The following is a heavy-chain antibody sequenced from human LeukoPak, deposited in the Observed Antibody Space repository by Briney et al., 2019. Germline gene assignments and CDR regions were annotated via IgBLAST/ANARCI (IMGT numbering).Heavy chain of an antibody. CDR3: ARDSGGSNYYYGMDV. Sequence: PGGSLRLSCAASRFTFSSYAMHWVRQAPGKGLEWVAVISYDGSNKYYADSVKGRFTISRDDSKNTLYLQMNSPRAEDTAVYYCARDSGGSNYYYGMDVWGQGTTVTVSS. V-gene: IGHV3-30-3*01. CDR2: ISYDGSNK. J-gene: IGHJ6*02. D-gene: IGHD3-10*01. CDR1: RFTFSSYA.